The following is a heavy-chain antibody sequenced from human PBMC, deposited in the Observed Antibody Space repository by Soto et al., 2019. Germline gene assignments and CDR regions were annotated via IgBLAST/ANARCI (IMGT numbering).Heavy chain of an antibody. D-gene: IGHD3-10*01. CDR3: ARADPRRITMVRGVIIVYWFDA. V-gene: IGHV6-1*01. CDR1: GGSVSSNSAA. Sequence: SQTLSLTCAISGGSVSSNSAAWNWIRQSPSRGLEWLGRTYYRSKWYNDYAVSVKSRITINPDTSKNQFSLQLNSVTPEDTAVYYCARADPRRITMVRGVIIVYWFDAWGQGTLVTVSS. CDR2: TYYRSKWYN. J-gene: IGHJ5*02.